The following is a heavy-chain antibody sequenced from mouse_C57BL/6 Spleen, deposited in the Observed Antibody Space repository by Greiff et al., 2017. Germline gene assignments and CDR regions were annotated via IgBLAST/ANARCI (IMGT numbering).Heavy chain of an antibody. J-gene: IGHJ3*01. V-gene: IGHV5-6*01. CDR2: ISSGGSYT. D-gene: IGHD2-4*01. CDR3: ARQGYDYDGGASFAY. Sequence: EVHLVESGGDLVKPGGSLKLSCAASGFTFSSYGMSWVRQTPDKRLEWVATISSGGSYTYYPDSVKGRFTISRDNAKNTLYLQMSSLKSEDTAMYYCARQGYDYDGGASFAYWGQGTLVTVSA. CDR1: GFTFSSYG.